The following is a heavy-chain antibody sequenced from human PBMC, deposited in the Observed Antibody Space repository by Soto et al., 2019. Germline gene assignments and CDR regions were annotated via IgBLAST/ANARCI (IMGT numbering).Heavy chain of an antibody. CDR1: GGTSSSYA. J-gene: IGHJ3*02. CDR2: IIPIFGTA. CDR3: ERAYGFSCHGDIVAFCAFNI. Sequence: ASVNVSCKASGGTSSSYAISWVRQAPGQGLEWMGGIIPIFGTANYAQKFQGRVTITADESTSTAYMELSSLRYEDTAVYYCERAYGFSCHGDIVAFCAFNIWGQGTMVTVSS. D-gene: IGHD5-12*01. V-gene: IGHV1-69*13.